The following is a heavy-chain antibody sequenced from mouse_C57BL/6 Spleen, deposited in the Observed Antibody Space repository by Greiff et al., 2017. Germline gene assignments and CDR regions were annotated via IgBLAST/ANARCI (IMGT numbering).Heavy chain of an antibody. CDR1: GFNIKDDY. J-gene: IGHJ2*01. D-gene: IGHD2-4*01. Sequence: VQLQQSGAELVRPGASVKLSCTASGFNIKDDYMHWVKQRPEQGLEWIGWIDPENGDTEYASKFQGKATITAATSSNTAYLQLSSLTSEDTAVYYCTTGGIYYDYDGDYWGQGTTLTVSS. CDR3: TTGGIYYDYDGDY. CDR2: IDPENGDT. V-gene: IGHV14-4*01.